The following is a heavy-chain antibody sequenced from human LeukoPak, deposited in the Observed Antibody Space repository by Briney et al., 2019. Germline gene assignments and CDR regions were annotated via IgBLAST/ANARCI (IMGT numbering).Heavy chain of an antibody. Sequence: SETLSLTCAVYGGSFSGYYWSWIRQPPGKGLEWIGEINHSGSTNYNPPLKSRVTISVDTSKNQFSLKLSSVTAADTAVYYCGQYYYYGMDVWGQGTTVTVSS. CDR2: INHSGST. J-gene: IGHJ6*02. V-gene: IGHV4-34*01. CDR1: GGSFSGYY. CDR3: GQYYYYGMDV.